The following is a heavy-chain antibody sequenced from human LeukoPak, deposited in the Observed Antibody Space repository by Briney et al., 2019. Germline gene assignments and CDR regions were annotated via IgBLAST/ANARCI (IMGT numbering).Heavy chain of an antibody. CDR1: KFTFSNAW. V-gene: IGHV3-15*01. Sequence: GGSLRLSCAASKFTFSNAWMSWVRQAPGKGLEWVGRIYSKTDGGTIDYAAPVKDRFTISRDDSKNTLYLQMNSLKTEDTAVYYCATDWAPTRTSGRPFDYWGQGTLVTVSS. CDR3: ATDWAPTRTSGRPFDY. J-gene: IGHJ4*02. CDR2: IYSKTDGGTI. D-gene: IGHD3-10*01.